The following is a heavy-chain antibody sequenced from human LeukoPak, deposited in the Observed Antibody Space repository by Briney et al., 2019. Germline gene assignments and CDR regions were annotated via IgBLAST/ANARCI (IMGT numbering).Heavy chain of an antibody. CDR3: ARIAVAATPV. CDR1: GDSVSSNSAA. CDR2: TFYRSKWYY. D-gene: IGHD6-19*01. J-gene: IGHJ4*02. Sequence: SQTLSLTCAISGDSVSSNSAAWHWIRQSPSRGLEWLGRTFYRSKWYYDYAVSVKSRITINPDTSKNQFSLQLNSVTPEGTAVYFCARIAVAATPVWGPGTLVTVSS. V-gene: IGHV6-1*01.